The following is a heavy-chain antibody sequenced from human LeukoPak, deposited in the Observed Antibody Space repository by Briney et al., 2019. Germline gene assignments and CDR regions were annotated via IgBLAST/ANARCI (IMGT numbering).Heavy chain of an antibody. CDR2: IYSSGST. Sequence: SETLSLTCRVSGVSISSGSNYWGWIRQPPGKTLELIGSIYSSGSTYYNSSLKSRVIILIDTAKNHFSLNLSSVTAADTAVYHCARRGIWFGELPFHYWGQGTLVTVSS. CDR1: GVSISSGSNY. J-gene: IGHJ4*02. D-gene: IGHD3-10*01. CDR3: ARRGIWFGELPFHY. V-gene: IGHV4-39*07.